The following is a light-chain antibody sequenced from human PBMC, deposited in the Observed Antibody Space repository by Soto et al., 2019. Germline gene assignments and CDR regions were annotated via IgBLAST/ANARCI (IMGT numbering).Light chain of an antibody. CDR3: SSYTNSNTLV. CDR2: DVD. Sequence: QSVLTQPASVSGSPGQSITISCTGTSSDVGGYNYVSWYQQCPGKAPKLMIYDVDTRPSGVSNRFSGSKSGNTASLTISGLPADDEADYYCSSYTNSNTLVFGSGTKVTVL. CDR1: SSDVGGYNY. J-gene: IGLJ1*01. V-gene: IGLV2-14*01.